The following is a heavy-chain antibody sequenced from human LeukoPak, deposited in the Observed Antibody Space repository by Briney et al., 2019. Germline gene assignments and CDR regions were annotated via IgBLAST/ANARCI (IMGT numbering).Heavy chain of an antibody. Sequence: GGSLRLSCAASGFTFSDYYMSWVRQAPGKGLEWVSAISGSGGSTYYADSVKGRFTISRDNSKNTLYLQMNSLRAEDTAVYYCAKEYYYGSGIDYWGQGTLVTVSS. CDR2: ISGSGGST. CDR3: AKEYYYGSGIDY. J-gene: IGHJ4*02. V-gene: IGHV3-23*01. D-gene: IGHD3-10*01. CDR1: GFTFSDYY.